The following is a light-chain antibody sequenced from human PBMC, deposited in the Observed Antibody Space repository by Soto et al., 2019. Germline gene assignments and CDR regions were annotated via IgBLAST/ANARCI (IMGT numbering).Light chain of an antibody. V-gene: IGKV4-1*01. CDR2: WAS. CDR1: QSVLYSSTNKNY. J-gene: IGKJ2*01. Sequence: DIVMTQSPDSLAVSLGERATINCKSSQSVLYSSTNKNYLAWYQQKAGQPPKLLIYWASTRESGVPDRISGSGSGPDFTLTISSLQAEDVAVYYCQQYYSSPRTFGQGTKLEIK. CDR3: QQYYSSPRT.